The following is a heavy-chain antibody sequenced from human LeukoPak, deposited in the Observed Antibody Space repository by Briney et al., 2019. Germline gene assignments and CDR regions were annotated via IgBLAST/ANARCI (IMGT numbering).Heavy chain of an antibody. Sequence: GGSLRLSCAASGFTFSSNYMSWVRQAPGKGLEWVSVIYSGGSTYYADSVKGRFTISRDNSKNTLYLQMNSLRAEDTAVYYCAKGLGTSGYWDYWGQGTLVTVSS. V-gene: IGHV3-53*01. J-gene: IGHJ4*02. CDR1: GFTFSSNY. CDR3: AKGLGTSGYWDY. D-gene: IGHD3-22*01. CDR2: IYSGGST.